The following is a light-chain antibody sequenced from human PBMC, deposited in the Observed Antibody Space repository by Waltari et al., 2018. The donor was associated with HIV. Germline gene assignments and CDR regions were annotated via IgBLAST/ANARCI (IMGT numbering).Light chain of an antibody. Sequence: QSALPQPASVSGSPGQSITISCTGTRSDVGGFNYVSWYQQHPGKAPKLMIYDVNNRPSGISNRFSGSKSGNTASLTISGLQAEDEADYYCSSYTSSNTLYVFGTGTKVTVL. V-gene: IGLV2-14*03. CDR3: SSYTSSNTLYV. CDR2: DVN. CDR1: RSDVGGFNY. J-gene: IGLJ1*01.